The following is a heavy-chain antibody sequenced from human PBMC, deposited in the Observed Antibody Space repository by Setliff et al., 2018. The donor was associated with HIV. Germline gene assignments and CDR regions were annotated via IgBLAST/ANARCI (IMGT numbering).Heavy chain of an antibody. CDR1: GDFFSSDYY. J-gene: IGHJ6*02. CDR2: IYSSGST. CDR3: ARGLSVYSYANIYYSHGMDV. Sequence: PSETLSLTCTVSGDFFSSDYYWSWIRQPAGKGLEWIGHIYSSGSTNYNPSFRSRVTISVDSSKNQFSLKLTSVTAADTAIYYCARGLSVYSYANIYYSHGMDVWGQGTTVTVSS. V-gene: IGHV4-61*09. D-gene: IGHD3-16*01.